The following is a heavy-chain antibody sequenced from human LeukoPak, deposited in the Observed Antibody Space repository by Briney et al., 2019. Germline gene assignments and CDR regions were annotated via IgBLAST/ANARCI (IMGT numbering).Heavy chain of an antibody. CDR1: GFTFSSYG. Sequence: PGGSLRLSWAASGFTFSSYGMSWVRQAPGKGLEWVSAISGSGGSTYYADSVKGRFTISRDNSKNTLYLQMNSLRAEDTAVYYCAKDWGGIAVSNWFDPWGQGTLVTVSS. D-gene: IGHD6-19*01. J-gene: IGHJ5*02. CDR2: ISGSGGST. CDR3: AKDWGGIAVSNWFDP. V-gene: IGHV3-23*01.